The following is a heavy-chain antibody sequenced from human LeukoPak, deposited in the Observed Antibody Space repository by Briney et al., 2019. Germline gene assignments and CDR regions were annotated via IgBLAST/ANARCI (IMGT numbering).Heavy chain of an antibody. J-gene: IGHJ4*02. V-gene: IGHV3-30*04. Sequence: GGSLRLSCAASGFTFSSYAMYWVRQAPGKGLEWVAVISYDGSDKFYADSVKGRFTISRDSSKNTLYLQMNSLRPEDTAVYYCARARPSMWIDYWGQGTLVTVSS. CDR3: ARARPSMWIDY. CDR2: ISYDGSDK. CDR1: GFTFSSYA. D-gene: IGHD5-12*01.